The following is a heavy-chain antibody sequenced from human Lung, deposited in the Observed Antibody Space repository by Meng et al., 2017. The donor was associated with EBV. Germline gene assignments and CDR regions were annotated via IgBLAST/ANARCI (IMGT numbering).Heavy chain of an antibody. D-gene: IGHD3-22*01. CDR3: AMCISGYCSLFAP. V-gene: IGHV1-2*06. CDR1: GYTFTGYY. J-gene: IGHJ1*01. CDR2: INPNNGGA. Sequence: QVQLVAAGAEVERPGALVKVSCKASGYTFTGYYMQWVRQAPGQGLEWMGRINPNNGGANYAQQFQGRVTMTTDTSISTAYIELSRLSSDVTAVEYSAMCISGYCSLFAPRGPGTLVTVSS.